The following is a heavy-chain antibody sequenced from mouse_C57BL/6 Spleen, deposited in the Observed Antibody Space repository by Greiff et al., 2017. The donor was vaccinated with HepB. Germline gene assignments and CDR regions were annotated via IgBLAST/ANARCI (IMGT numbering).Heavy chain of an antibody. V-gene: IGHV1-82*01. D-gene: IGHD2-4*01. CDR2: IYPGDGDT. J-gene: IGHJ4*01. CDR3: ARAELYYDYDRDYAMDY. CDR1: GYAFSSSW. Sequence: VQRVESGPELVKPGASVKISCKASGYAFSSSWMNWVKQRPGKGLEWIGRIYPGDGDTNYNGKFKGKATLTADKSSSTAYMQLSSLTSEDSAVYFCARAELYYDYDRDYAMDYWGQGTSVTVSS.